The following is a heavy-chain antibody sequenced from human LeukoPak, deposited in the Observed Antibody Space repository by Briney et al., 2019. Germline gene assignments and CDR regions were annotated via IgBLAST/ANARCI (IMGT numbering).Heavy chain of an antibody. D-gene: IGHD6-19*01. V-gene: IGHV3-21*01. J-gene: IGHJ6*02. CDR2: ISSSSSYI. CDR3: ASGRPYSSGWTGYYYYGMDV. Sequence: PGGSLRLSCAASGFTFSSYSMNWVRQAPGKGLEWVSSISSSSSYIYYADSVKGRFTISRDNAKNSLYLQMNSLRAEDTAVYYCASGRPYSSGWTGYYYYGMDVWGQGTTVTVSS. CDR1: GFTFSSYS.